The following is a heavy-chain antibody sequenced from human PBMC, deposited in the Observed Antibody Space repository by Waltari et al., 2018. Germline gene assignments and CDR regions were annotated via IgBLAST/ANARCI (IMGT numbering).Heavy chain of an antibody. Sequence: EVQLVESGGGLVQPGGPMRPSCAACGFRISNYWMNWVRQAAGRGLEWVAIIRQDGGEKKYVDSVKGRFTISRDNTNNSVFLQMNSLTAEDTAVYYCVGGRGWLPDYWGQGILVTVSS. CDR2: IRQDGGEK. D-gene: IGHD6-19*01. J-gene: IGHJ4*02. CDR1: GFRISNYW. V-gene: IGHV3-7*01. CDR3: VGGRGWLPDY.